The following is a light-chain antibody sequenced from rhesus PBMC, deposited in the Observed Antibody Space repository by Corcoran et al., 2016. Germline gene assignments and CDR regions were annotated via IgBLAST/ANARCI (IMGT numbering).Light chain of an antibody. CDR1: QSVSSR. CDR2: GRS. J-gene: IGKJ4*01. CDR3: RQESNWST. V-gene: IGKV3-17*02. Sequence: EIVMTQSPATLSLSPGERATLSCRASQSVSSRLAWYQQKPVQAPRLLIFGRSSRVTGIPDRLRGSWSGTDFPLTISSLETEDVAVYFCRQESNWSTFGGGTRVEIK.